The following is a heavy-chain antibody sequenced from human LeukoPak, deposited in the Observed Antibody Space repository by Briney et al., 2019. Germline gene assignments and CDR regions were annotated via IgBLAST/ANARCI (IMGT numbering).Heavy chain of an antibody. CDR3: AKSLLGPRQLVLSFDY. Sequence: QPGRSLRLSCAASGFIFSDYGMHWVRQAPGKGLEWVSAISDSGGSTGYPDSVMSRFTISRDNSKNTLYLQMNSLRAEDTAVYYCAKSLLGPRQLVLSFDYWGQGTLVTVSS. CDR1: GFIFSDYG. CDR2: ISDSGGST. V-gene: IGHV3-23*01. J-gene: IGHJ4*02. D-gene: IGHD6-13*01.